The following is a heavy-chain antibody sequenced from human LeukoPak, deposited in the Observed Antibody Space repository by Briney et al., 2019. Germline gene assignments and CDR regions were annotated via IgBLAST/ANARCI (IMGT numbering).Heavy chain of an antibody. CDR1: GFTFSWYW. CDR2: INVDGSET. V-gene: IGHV3-74*01. CDR3: ARGAGSGADYYYYYYMDV. Sequence: QAGGSLRLSCAASGFTFSWYWMHWVRQAPGKGLVWVSHINVDGSETTYADSVRGRFTISRDNAKNTLYLQMNSLRAEDTAVYYCARGAGSGADYYYYYYMDVWGKGTTVTVSS. J-gene: IGHJ6*03. D-gene: IGHD1-26*01.